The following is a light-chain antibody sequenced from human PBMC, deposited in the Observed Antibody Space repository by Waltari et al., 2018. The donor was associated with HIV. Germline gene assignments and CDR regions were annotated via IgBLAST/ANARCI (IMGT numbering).Light chain of an antibody. V-gene: IGLV2-23*01. J-gene: IGLJ2*01. CDR2: EGS. CDR3: CSYAGSVV. Sequence: QSALTQPASVSGSPGQSITISCTGTRSAVGRYNLVSWYQQHPGKAPKLMIYEGSKRPSGVSNRFSGSKSGNTASLTISGLQAEDEADYYCCSYAGSVVFGGGTKLTVL. CDR1: RSAVGRYNL.